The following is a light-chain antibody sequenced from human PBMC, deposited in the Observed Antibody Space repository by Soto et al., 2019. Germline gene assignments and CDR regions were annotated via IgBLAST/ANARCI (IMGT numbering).Light chain of an antibody. J-gene: IGKJ2*01. CDR1: QSIGSW. Sequence: DIQITQSPSTLSASVGDGGTITCRASQSIGSWLAWYQQKPGKAPKLLIYKATNLQSGVPSRFSGSGYGTDFSLTISSLQPVYSATYFCKNYNDFQYTFGQGTKLEI. CDR3: KNYNDFQYT. CDR2: KAT. V-gene: IGKV1-5*03.